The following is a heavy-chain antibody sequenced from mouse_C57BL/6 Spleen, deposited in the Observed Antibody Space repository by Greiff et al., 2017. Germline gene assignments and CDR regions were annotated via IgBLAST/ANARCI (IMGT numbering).Heavy chain of an antibody. Sequence: VQLQQPGAELVRPGSSVKLSCKASGYTFTSYWMDWVKQRPGQGLEWIGNIYPSDSETHYNQKFKDKATLTVDKSSSTAYMQLSSLTSEDSAVYYCARGGDSSGYVPFAYWGQGTLVTVSA. V-gene: IGHV1-61*01. CDR1: GYTFTSYW. J-gene: IGHJ3*01. D-gene: IGHD3-2*02. CDR2: IYPSDSET. CDR3: ARGGDSSGYVPFAY.